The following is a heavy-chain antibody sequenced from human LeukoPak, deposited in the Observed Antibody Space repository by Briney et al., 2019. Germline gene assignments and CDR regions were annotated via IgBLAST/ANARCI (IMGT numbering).Heavy chain of an antibody. Sequence: PGGSLRLSCAASGFTFSNYSMNWVRQAPGKGLEWVSSISSSSSYIYYAGSVKGRFTISRDNAKNSLYLQMNSLRAEDTAVYYCARPRLPAIRGYRHDAFDIWGQGTMVTVSS. J-gene: IGHJ3*02. CDR1: GFTFSNYS. CDR3: ARPRLPAIRGYRHDAFDI. CDR2: ISSSSSYI. D-gene: IGHD5-12*01. V-gene: IGHV3-21*01.